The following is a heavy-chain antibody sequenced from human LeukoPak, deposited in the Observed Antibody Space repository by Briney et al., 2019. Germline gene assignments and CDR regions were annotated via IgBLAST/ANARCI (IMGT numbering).Heavy chain of an antibody. V-gene: IGHV4-34*01. CDR3: ASDSSGYSAY. J-gene: IGHJ4*02. CDR2: INHSGST. D-gene: IGHD3-22*01. CDR1: GGSFSGYY. Sequence: PSETLSLTCAVYGGSFSGYYWSWIRQPPGKGLEWIGEINHSGSTNYNPSLKSRVTISVDTSKNQFSLKLSSVTAADTAVYYCASDSSGYSAYWGQGTLVTVSS.